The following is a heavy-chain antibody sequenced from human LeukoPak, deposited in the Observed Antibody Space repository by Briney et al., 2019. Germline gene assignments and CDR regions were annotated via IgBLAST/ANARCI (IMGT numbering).Heavy chain of an antibody. V-gene: IGHV1-18*01. CDR2: ISAYNGNT. CDR1: GYTFTSYG. CDR3: ARGRGMHYDSSGRPLDY. D-gene: IGHD3-22*01. Sequence: ASVKVSYKASGYTFTSYGISWVRQAPGQGLEWMGWISAYNGNTNYAQKLQGRVTMTTDTSTSTAYMELRSLRSDDTAVYYCARGRGMHYDSSGRPLDYWGQGTLVTVSS. J-gene: IGHJ4*02.